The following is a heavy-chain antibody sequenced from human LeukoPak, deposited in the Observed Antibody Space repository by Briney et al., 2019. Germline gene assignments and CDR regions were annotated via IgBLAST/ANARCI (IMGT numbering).Heavy chain of an antibody. CDR3: ARRGRWLQPFDY. V-gene: IGHV4-61*10. J-gene: IGHJ4*02. Sequence: SETLSLTCTVAGGSISSGSYYWSWIRQPAGKGLEWIGEINHSGSTNYNPSLKSRVTISVDTSKNQFSLKLSSVTAADTAVYYCARRGRWLQPFDYWGQGTLVTVSS. CDR2: INHSGST. D-gene: IGHD5-24*01. CDR1: GGSISSGSYY.